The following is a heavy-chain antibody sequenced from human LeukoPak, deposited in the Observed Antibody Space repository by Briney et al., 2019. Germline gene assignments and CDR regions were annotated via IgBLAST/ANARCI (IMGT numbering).Heavy chain of an antibody. CDR1: GYTFTSYD. D-gene: IGHD3-3*01. J-gene: IGHJ3*02. CDR2: MNPNSGNP. Sequence: ASVKVSCKASGYTFTSYDINWVRQATGQGLEWMGWMNPNSGNPGYEQRFQGRVTMTRNTSISPAYMELSSLRSEDTAVYYCARPAYYDFWSGYYTVRRVFDIWGQGTRVSVSS. CDR3: ARPAYYDFWSGYYTVRRVFDI. V-gene: IGHV1-8*01.